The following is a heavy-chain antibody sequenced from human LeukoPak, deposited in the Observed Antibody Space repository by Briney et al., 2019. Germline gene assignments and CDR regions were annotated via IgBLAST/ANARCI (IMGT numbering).Heavy chain of an antibody. CDR2: IVVGSGNT. Sequence: ASVKVSCKASGFTFTSSAMQWVRQARGQRLEWIGWIVVGSGNTSYAQKFQERVTITRDMSTSTAYMELSSLRSEDAAVYYCAAIGSGSYSDYYFDYWGQGTLVTVSS. V-gene: IGHV1-58*02. D-gene: IGHD3-10*01. CDR1: GFTFTSSA. J-gene: IGHJ4*02. CDR3: AAIGSGSYSDYYFDY.